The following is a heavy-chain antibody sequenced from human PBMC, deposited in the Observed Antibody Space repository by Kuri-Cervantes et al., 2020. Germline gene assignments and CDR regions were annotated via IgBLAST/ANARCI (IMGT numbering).Heavy chain of an antibody. Sequence: GESLKISCAASGFTFSNYYMSWIRQAPGKGLEWVSYISSSGSTIYYADSVKGRFTISRDNAKNSLYLRMNSLRAEDTAVYYCASLRYDILTGYYGEGSAFDIWGQGTMVTVSS. J-gene: IGHJ3*02. D-gene: IGHD3-9*01. CDR3: ASLRYDILTGYYGEGSAFDI. CDR1: GFTFSNYY. V-gene: IGHV3-11*01. CDR2: ISSSGSTI.